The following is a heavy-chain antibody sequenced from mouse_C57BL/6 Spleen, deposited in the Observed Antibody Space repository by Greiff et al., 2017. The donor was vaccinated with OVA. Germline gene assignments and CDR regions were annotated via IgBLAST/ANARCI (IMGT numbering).Heavy chain of an antibody. D-gene: IGHD2-4*01. Sequence: VQLQQSGAELVRPGTSVKVSCKASGYAFTNYLIEWVKQRPGQGLEWIGVINPGSGGTNYNEKFKGKATLTADKSSSTAYMQLSSLTSEDSAVYFCAREGMITTNWYFDVWGTGTTVTVSS. J-gene: IGHJ1*03. CDR1: GYAFTNYL. CDR3: AREGMITTNWYFDV. CDR2: INPGSGGT. V-gene: IGHV1-54*01.